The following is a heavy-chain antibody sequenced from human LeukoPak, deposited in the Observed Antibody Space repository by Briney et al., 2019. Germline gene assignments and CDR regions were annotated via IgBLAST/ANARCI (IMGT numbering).Heavy chain of an antibody. D-gene: IGHD3-16*01. CDR2: ISSSGSIV. J-gene: IGHJ4*02. V-gene: IGHV3-11*04. CDR3: ARGNLYTAATIEDY. Sequence: GGSLRLSCTASGFTFGDNTMSWFRQAPGKGLEWVSYISSSGSIVHYADSVKGRFTVSRDNSKNTVYLQMNSLSAEDTSRYYCARGNLYTAATIEDYWGQGTLVTVSS. CDR1: GFTFGDNT.